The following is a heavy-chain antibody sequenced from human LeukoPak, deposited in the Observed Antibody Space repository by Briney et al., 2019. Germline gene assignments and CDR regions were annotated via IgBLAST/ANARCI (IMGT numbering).Heavy chain of an antibody. D-gene: IGHD3-10*01. CDR1: GYSFTNYW. CDR3: ATGSYSDYFDY. J-gene: IGHJ4*02. CDR2: IYPGDSDT. Sequence: VESLKISCKGSGYSFTNYWIDWVRQMPGKGLEWMGIIYPGDSDTRYSPSFQGQVSISADKSISTAYLQWSSLKASDTAMYYCATGSYSDYFDYWGQGTLVTVSS. V-gene: IGHV5-51*01.